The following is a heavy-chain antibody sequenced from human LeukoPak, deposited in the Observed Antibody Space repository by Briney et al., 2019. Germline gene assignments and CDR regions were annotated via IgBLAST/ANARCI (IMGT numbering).Heavy chain of an antibody. D-gene: IGHD6-13*01. V-gene: IGHV3-30*02. CDR3: AKCGRYSSSWFDD. Sequence: GGSLRLSCAASGFTFSSYGMHWVRQAPGKGLEWVAFIRYDGSNKYYADSVKGRFTISRDNSKNTLYLQMNSLRAEDTAVYYCAKCGRYSSSWFDDWGQGTLVTVSS. CDR1: GFTFSSYG. J-gene: IGHJ4*02. CDR2: IRYDGSNK.